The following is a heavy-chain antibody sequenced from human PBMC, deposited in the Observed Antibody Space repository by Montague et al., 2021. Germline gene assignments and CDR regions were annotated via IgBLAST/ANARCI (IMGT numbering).Heavy chain of an antibody. J-gene: IGHJ3*02. CDR3: ARDPRWEYDAFDI. V-gene: IGHV3-30*04. D-gene: IGHD1-26*01. CDR1: GFTFSSYA. Sequence: SLRLSCAASGFTFSSYAMHLVRQAPGKGLEWVAVISYDGGNKYYSDSVKGRFTISRDNSKNTLYPQMNSLRAEDTALFYCARDPRWEYDAFDIWGQGTMVTVSS. CDR2: ISYDGGNK.